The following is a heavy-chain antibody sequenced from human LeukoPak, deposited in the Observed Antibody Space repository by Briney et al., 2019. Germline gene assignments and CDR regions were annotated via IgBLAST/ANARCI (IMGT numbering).Heavy chain of an antibody. J-gene: IGHJ4*02. CDR2: ISGSGGST. CDR1: GFTFSSYA. Sequence: GGSLRLSCAASGFTFSSYAMSWVRQAPGKGLEWVSGISGSGGSTYYADSVKGRFTISRDSSKNTLYLQMNSLRAEATAVYYCARGVDTAMAHWGQGTLVTVSS. D-gene: IGHD5-18*01. CDR3: ARGVDTAMAH. V-gene: IGHV3-23*01.